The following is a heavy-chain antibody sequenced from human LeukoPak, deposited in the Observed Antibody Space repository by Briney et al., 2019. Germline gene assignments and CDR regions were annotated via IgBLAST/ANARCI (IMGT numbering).Heavy chain of an antibody. CDR1: GGSFSGYY. J-gene: IGHJ6*03. D-gene: IGHD6-19*01. CDR3: ARGASGIAVAGAWYYYYMDV. Sequence: SETLSLTCAVYGGSFSGYYWSWIRQPPGKGLEWIGEINHSGSTNYNPSLKSRVTISVDTSKSQFSLKLSSVTAADTAVYYCARGASGIAVAGAWYYYYMDVWGKGTTVTVSS. V-gene: IGHV4-34*01. CDR2: INHSGST.